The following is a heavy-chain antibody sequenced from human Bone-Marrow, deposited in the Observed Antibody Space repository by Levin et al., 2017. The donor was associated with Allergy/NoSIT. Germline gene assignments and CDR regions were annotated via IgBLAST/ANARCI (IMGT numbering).Heavy chain of an antibody. CDR3: ARVQVDSNEAFDY. CDR2: IYWDDDE. D-gene: IGHD2-8*01. J-gene: IGHJ4*02. CDR1: GFSLTASQVG. Sequence: ESGPTLVKPPQTLTLTCTFSGFSLTASQVGVGWIRQSPGKALEWLALIYWDDDERYSPSLKSRPTITKATSKNEVVLKMTNMNPVDTGTYFCARVQVDSNEAFDYWGQGTQVTVSS. V-gene: IGHV2-5*02.